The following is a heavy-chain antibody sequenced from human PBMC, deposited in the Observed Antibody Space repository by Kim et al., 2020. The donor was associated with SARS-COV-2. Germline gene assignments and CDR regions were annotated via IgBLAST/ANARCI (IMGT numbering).Heavy chain of an antibody. CDR3: TSGPYYYDSAAYYHDY. CDR2: IRSKRYGETT. J-gene: IGHJ4*02. D-gene: IGHD3-22*01. CDR1: GLNFGDYA. V-gene: IGHV3-49*03. Sequence: GGSLRLSCTTSGLNFGDYAMSWFRQAPGKGLEWVAFIRSKRYGETTEYAAYVKGRFTISRDDSKRIAYLQMNGLKTEDTAVYYCTSGPYYYDSAAYYHDYWGQGTLVTVSS.